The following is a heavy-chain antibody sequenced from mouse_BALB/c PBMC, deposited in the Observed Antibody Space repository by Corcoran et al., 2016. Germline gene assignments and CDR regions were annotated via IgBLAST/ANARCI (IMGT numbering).Heavy chain of an antibody. CDR2: INPSTGYT. V-gene: IGHV1-7*01. J-gene: IGHJ2*01. CDR3: DYGSSFDY. CDR1: GYTFTSYW. Sequence: QVQLQQSGAELAKPGASVKMSCKASGYTFTSYWMHWVKQRPGQGLEWIGYINPSTGYTEYNQKFKDKATLTADKSSSTAYMQLSSLTSEDSAVYYCDYGSSFDYWGQGTTLTVSS. D-gene: IGHD1-1*01.